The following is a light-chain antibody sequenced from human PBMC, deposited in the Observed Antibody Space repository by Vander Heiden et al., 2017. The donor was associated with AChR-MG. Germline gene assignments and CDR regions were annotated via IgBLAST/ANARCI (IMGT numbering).Light chain of an antibody. CDR1: QSISSY. CDR3: QQRDTTPLT. CDR2: SAS. V-gene: IGKV1-39*01. Sequence: DIQMTQSPSSLSASVGDRVTITCRASQSISSYLNWYQQKPGKAPNLLIYSASNLQSGVPSRFSGSGSGTDFTLTISRLQPGDFATYYCQQRDTTPLTFGQRTRLEIK. J-gene: IGKJ5*01.